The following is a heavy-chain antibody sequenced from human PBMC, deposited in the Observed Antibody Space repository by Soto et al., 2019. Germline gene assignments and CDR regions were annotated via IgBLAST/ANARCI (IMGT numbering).Heavy chain of an antibody. V-gene: IGHV4-59*01. CDR3: AREGNLGRWLQPRGC. Sequence: QVQLQVSAPGLVKPSETLSLTCTVSGDSISAYSWSWVRQPPGKGLEWIGNIHYNGNTKYNPALNRRVTMSVDTSKRQTSLKLISVTAAYTAKYFCAREGNLGRWLQPRGCWGQGTLVTVSS. CDR2: IHYNGNT. J-gene: IGHJ1*01. D-gene: IGHD5-18*01. CDR1: GDSISAYS.